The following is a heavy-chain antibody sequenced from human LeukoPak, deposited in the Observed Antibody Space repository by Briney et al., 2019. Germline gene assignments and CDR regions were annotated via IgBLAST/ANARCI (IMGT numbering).Heavy chain of an antibody. CDR3: ARVVAVAGAFSY. D-gene: IGHD6-19*01. CDR1: GGSITDYF. J-gene: IGHJ4*02. Sequence: PSETLSLTCALSGGSITDYFYNWVRQAPGKGLEWVSYISSSSSTIYYADSVKGRFTISRDNAKNSLYLQMNSLRAEDTAVYYCARVVAVAGAFSYWGQGTLVTVSS. V-gene: IGHV3-48*01. CDR2: ISSSSSTI.